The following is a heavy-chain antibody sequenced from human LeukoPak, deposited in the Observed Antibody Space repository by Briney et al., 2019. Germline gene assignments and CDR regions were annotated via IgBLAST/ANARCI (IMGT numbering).Heavy chain of an antibody. J-gene: IGHJ4*02. CDR3: ARDLVQLWSKDF. D-gene: IGHD5-18*01. Sequence: PGGSLRLSCEASGFTFSSFWMSWVRQAPGKGLEWVANINQYGTEKYYVDSVKGRFTISRDNAKDSLYLQMNSLRAEDTAVYYCARDLVQLWSKDFWGQGTLVTVSS. V-gene: IGHV3-7*01. CDR2: INQYGTEK. CDR1: GFTFSSFW.